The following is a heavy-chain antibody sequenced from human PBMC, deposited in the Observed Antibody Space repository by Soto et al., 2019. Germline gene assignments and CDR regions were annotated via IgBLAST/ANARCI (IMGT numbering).Heavy chain of an antibody. CDR3: ARRQKVWFGESRHYYGMDV. CDR2: IYHSGST. J-gene: IGHJ6*02. Sequence: SETLSLTCAVSGYSISSGYYWGWIRQPPGKGLEWIGSIYHSGSTYYNPSLKSRVTISVDTSKNQFSLKLSSVTAADTAVYYCARRQKVWFGESRHYYGMDVWGQGTTVTVSS. D-gene: IGHD3-10*01. CDR1: GYSISSGYY. V-gene: IGHV4-38-2*01.